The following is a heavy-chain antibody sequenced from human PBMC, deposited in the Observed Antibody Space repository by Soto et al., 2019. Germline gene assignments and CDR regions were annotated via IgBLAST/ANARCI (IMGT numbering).Heavy chain of an antibody. CDR3: ARQATGHPNCFDS. J-gene: IGHJ5*01. CDR1: GFTFNNYA. V-gene: IGHV3-23*01. CDR2: IHYIHSDT. Sequence: EVHLLASGGGLVQPGGSLRLSCAASGFTFNNYAMGWVRQAPGKGLQWVSSIHYIHSDTYYADSVKGRFAISRDNSKNTLYLQMNSLRAEDTARYSCARQATGHPNCFDSWGQGTLVTVSS.